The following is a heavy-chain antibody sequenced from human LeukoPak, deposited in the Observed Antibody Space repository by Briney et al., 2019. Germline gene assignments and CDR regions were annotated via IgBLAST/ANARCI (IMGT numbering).Heavy chain of an antibody. CDR2: IYYSGST. V-gene: IGHV4-59*01. CDR1: GGSISSYY. J-gene: IGHJ4*02. CDR3: ASGYYYFDY. Sequence: SETLSVTRTVSGGSISSYYWSWIRQPPGKGLEWIGYIYYSGSTNYNPSLKSRVTISVDTSKNQFSLKLSSVTAADTAVYYCASGYYYFDYWGQGTLVTVSS. D-gene: IGHD3-22*01.